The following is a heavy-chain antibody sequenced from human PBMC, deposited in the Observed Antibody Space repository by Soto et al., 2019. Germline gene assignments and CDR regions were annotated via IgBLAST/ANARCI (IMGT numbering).Heavy chain of an antibody. V-gene: IGHV4-59*08. J-gene: IGHJ4*02. Sequence: SETLSLTCTVSGGSISSYYWSWIRQPPGKGLEWIGYIYYSGSTNYNPSLKSRVTISVDTSKNQFSLKLSSVTSADTAVYYCARRWGRTFDYWGQGTLVTVSS. CDR1: GGSISSYY. CDR2: IYYSGST. CDR3: ARRWGRTFDY. D-gene: IGHD7-27*01.